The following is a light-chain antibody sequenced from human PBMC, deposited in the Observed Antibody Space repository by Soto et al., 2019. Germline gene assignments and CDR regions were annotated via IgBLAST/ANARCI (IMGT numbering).Light chain of an antibody. CDR2: DAS. V-gene: IGKV1-33*01. CDR1: QDISNY. Sequence: DIQMTQSPSSLSASVGDRVTITCQASQDISNYLNWYQQKPGKAPKLLIYDASNLETGVPSRFSGSGSGKDFNFSSSSLQPEDIATYYCQQYDNLLFTFGPGTKVDIK. J-gene: IGKJ3*01. CDR3: QQYDNLLFT.